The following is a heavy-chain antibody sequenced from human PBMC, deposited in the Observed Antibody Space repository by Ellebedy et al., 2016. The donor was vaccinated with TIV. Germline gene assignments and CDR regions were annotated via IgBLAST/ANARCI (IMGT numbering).Heavy chain of an antibody. Sequence: ASVKVSCKASGYTLTSYLISWVRQAPGQGLEWMGWISVYNENRNNAQNLQGRVIMTTDTSTSTAYMELRSLRSDDTAVYYCARDLERGVDMTDYWGQGTLVTVSS. D-gene: IGHD5-12*01. V-gene: IGHV1-18*01. J-gene: IGHJ4*02. CDR3: ARDLERGVDMTDY. CDR2: ISVYNENR. CDR1: GYTLTSYL.